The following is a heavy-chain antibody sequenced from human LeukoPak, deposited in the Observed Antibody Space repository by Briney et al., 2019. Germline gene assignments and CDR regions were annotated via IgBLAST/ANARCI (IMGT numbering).Heavy chain of an antibody. J-gene: IGHJ4*02. D-gene: IGHD6-13*01. CDR3: AKEGTAQISTWYDY. CDR1: GGSISSST. Sequence: LSLTCTVSGGSISSSTHYWGWIRQAPGKGLEWVAVVSYEGKSQYYAGSVRGRFTISRDNSKNTLYLQMNSLRGEDAAVYYCAKEGTAQISTWYDYWGQGTLVTVSS. CDR2: VSYEGKSQ. V-gene: IGHV3-30*04.